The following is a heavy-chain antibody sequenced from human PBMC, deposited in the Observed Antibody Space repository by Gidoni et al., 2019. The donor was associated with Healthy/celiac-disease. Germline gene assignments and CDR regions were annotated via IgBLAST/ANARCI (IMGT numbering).Heavy chain of an antibody. Sequence: QVQLVESGGGVVQTGRSLRLSCAASGFTFSSYGIHWVRQSPGKGREWGVVIWYDGRNKDYADSVKGRFPISRDNSTNTLYLLMNSLIAEDTAVYYCARAYCSGGSCYYYYYYMDVWGKGTTVTVSS. CDR1: GFTFSSYG. D-gene: IGHD2-15*01. J-gene: IGHJ6*03. CDR2: IWYDGRNK. CDR3: ARAYCSGGSCYYYYYYMDV. V-gene: IGHV3-33*01.